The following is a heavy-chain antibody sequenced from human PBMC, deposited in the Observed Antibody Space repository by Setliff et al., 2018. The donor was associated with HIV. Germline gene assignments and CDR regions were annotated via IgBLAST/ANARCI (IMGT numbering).Heavy chain of an antibody. V-gene: IGHV3-23*01. Sequence: GGSLRLSCAASGFTFSSYAMSWVRQTPGKGLEWVSFISSSAGSTYYSDSVKGRFTISRDNSKNMLYLQMNSLRAEDTAVYYCAMDTSLAYWGQGTLVTVSS. J-gene: IGHJ4*02. CDR1: GFTFSSYA. D-gene: IGHD5-18*01. CDR2: ISSSAGST. CDR3: AMDTSLAY.